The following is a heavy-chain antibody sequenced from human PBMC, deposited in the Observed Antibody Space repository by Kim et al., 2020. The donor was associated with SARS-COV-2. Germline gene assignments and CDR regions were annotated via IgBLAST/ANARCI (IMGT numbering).Heavy chain of an antibody. J-gene: IGHJ6*02. CDR1: GFTFSSYA. CDR2: ISGSGGST. Sequence: GGSLRLSCAASGFTFSSYAMSWVRQAPGKGLEWVSAISGSGGSTYYADSVKGRFTISRDNSKNTLYLQMNSLRAEDTAVYYCANFCSGGSCYDYYYGMDVCGQGTTVTVSS. V-gene: IGHV3-23*01. CDR3: ANFCSGGSCYDYYYGMDV. D-gene: IGHD2-15*01.